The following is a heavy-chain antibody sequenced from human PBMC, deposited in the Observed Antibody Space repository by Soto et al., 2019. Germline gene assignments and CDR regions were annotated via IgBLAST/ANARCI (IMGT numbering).Heavy chain of an antibody. D-gene: IGHD3-16*02. V-gene: IGHV1-2*04. J-gene: IGHJ5*02. CDR3: ARGAMITFEGVIVLAGSWFDP. Sequence: QVQLVQSGAEVKKPGASVKVSCKASGYTFTGYYMHWVRQAPGQGLEWMGWINPNSGGTNYAQKCQGWFTMTRDTSISTADMALSRLRANDTAVYYCARGAMITFEGVIVLAGSWFDPWGQGTLVTVSS. CDR2: INPNSGGT. CDR1: GYTFTGYY.